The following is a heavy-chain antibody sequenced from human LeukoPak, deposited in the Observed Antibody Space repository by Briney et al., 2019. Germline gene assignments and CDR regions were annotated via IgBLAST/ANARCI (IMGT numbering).Heavy chain of an antibody. CDR3: ARGRGCSGGSCYANDY. CDR1: GGSISSYY. J-gene: IGHJ4*02. CDR2: INHSGST. Sequence: SETLSLTCTVSGGSISSYYWSWIRQPPGKGLERIGEINHSGSTNYNPSLKSRVTISVDTSKNQFSLKLSSVTAADTAVYYCARGRGCSGGSCYANDYWGQGTLVTVSS. V-gene: IGHV4-34*01. D-gene: IGHD2-15*01.